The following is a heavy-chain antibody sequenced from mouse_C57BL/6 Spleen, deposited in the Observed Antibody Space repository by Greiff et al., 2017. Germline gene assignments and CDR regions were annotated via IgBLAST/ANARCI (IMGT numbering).Heavy chain of an antibody. D-gene: IGHD2-4*01. CDR2: FYPGSGSI. Sequence: QVQLKESGAELVKPGASVKLSCKASGYTFTEYTIHWVKQRSGQGLEWIGWFYPGSGSIKYNEKFKDKDTLTADKSSSTVYMELSRLTSEDSARYFCARHERPLYDYDPWYCDVWGTGTTVTVSS. J-gene: IGHJ1*03. CDR3: ARHERPLYDYDPWYCDV. CDR1: GYTFTEYT. V-gene: IGHV1-62-2*01.